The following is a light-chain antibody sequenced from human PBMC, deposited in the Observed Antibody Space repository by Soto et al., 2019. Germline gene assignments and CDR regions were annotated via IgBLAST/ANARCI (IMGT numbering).Light chain of an antibody. J-gene: IGLJ2*01. V-gene: IGLV1-40*01. CDR2: GNN. CDR3: HSYDSILSGSV. CDR1: NSNIGGGYD. Sequence: QSVLTQPPSVSGAPGQRVTISCTGNNSNIGGGYDVHWYQQLPGPAPKLLIYGNNNRPSGVPDRFSGSKSYASVSLAITGLQSEDEADYYGHSYDSILSGSVFGGGTKVTVL.